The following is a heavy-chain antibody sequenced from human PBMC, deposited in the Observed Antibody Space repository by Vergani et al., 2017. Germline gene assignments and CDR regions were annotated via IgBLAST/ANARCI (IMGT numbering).Heavy chain of an antibody. Sequence: EVQLVESGGGLVKPGGSLRLSCAASGFTFSNAWMNWVRQAPGKGLEWVGRIKSKTDGGTTDYAAPVKGRFTISRDNSKNTLYLQMNSLRAEDTAVYYCARGGYDFWSGAHVYYYYMDVWGKGTTVTVSS. J-gene: IGHJ6*03. D-gene: IGHD3-3*01. CDR3: ARGGYDFWSGAHVYYYYMDV. CDR1: GFTFSNAW. CDR2: IKSKTDGGTT. V-gene: IGHV3-15*07.